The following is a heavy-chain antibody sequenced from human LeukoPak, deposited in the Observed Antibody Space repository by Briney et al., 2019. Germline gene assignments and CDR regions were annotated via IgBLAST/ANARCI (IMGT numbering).Heavy chain of an antibody. CDR2: IYHSGST. CDR3: ARAPRAYCSGGSCYVDV. Sequence: SQTLSLTCAVSGGSISSGGYSWSWIRQPPGKGLEWIGYIYHSGSTYYNPSLRSRVTISVDSSKNQFSLKLSSVTAADTAVYYCARAPRAYCSGGSCYVDVWGQGTTVTVSS. J-gene: IGHJ6*02. CDR1: GGSISSGGYS. D-gene: IGHD2-15*01. V-gene: IGHV4-30-2*01.